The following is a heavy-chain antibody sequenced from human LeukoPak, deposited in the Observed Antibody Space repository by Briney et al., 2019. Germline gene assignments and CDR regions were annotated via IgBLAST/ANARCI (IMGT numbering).Heavy chain of an antibody. CDR2: IRYDGSNK. Sequence: GGSLRLSCAASGFTFSSYDMHWVRQAPGKGLEWVAFIRYDGSNKYYADSVKGRFTISRDNSKNTLYLQMNSLSAEDTAVYYCARDSSAAHAFDIWGQGTMVTVSS. J-gene: IGHJ3*02. V-gene: IGHV3-30*02. D-gene: IGHD6-13*01. CDR1: GFTFSSYD. CDR3: ARDSSAAHAFDI.